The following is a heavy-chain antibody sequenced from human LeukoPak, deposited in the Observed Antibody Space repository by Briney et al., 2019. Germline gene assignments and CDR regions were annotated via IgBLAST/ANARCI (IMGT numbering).Heavy chain of an antibody. Sequence: GGSLRLSCAASGFTFSSYSMNWVRQAPGKGLEWVSYISSSSSTIYYADSVKGRFTISRDNAKKSMYLQMNSLRAEDTAVYYCARESDSSPVFDYWGQGSLVTVPS. D-gene: IGHD3-22*01. V-gene: IGHV3-48*01. CDR2: ISSSSSTI. CDR3: ARESDSSPVFDY. CDR1: GFTFSSYS. J-gene: IGHJ4*02.